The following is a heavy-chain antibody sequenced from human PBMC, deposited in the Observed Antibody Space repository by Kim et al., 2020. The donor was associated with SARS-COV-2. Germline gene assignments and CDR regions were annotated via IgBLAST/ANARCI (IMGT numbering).Heavy chain of an antibody. D-gene: IGHD1-7*01. V-gene: IGHV3-74*01. Sequence: TNADSVKGRFTTSRDNAKHTLYLQMNSLSAEDTAVYYCARDRYNWNLPDYCSQGTLVTVSS. CDR3: ARDRYNWNLPDY. J-gene: IGHJ4*02.